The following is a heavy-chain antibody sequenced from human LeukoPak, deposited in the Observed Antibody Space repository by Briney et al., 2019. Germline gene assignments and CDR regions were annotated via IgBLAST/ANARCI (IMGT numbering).Heavy chain of an antibody. Sequence: PSETLSLTCAVYGGSFSGYYWSWIRQPPGKGLEWIGEISHSGSTNYNPSLKSRVTISVDTSKDQFSLKLSSVTAADTAVYYCARDKSLRRIAAATRQNYYYYYMDVWGKGTTVTVSS. CDR3: ARDKSLRRIAAATRQNYYYYYMDV. J-gene: IGHJ6*03. CDR2: ISHSGST. V-gene: IGHV4-34*01. CDR1: GGSFSGYY. D-gene: IGHD6-13*01.